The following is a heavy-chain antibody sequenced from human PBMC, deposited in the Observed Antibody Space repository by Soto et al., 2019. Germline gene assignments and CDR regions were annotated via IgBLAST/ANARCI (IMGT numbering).Heavy chain of an antibody. Sequence: PGESLKISCAASGFTFSSYGMHWVRQAPGKGLEWVAVISYDGSNKYYADSVKGRFTISRDNSKNTLYLQMNSLRAEDTAVYYCAKDCAIFGVVIMCYWGQGTLVTVSS. CDR2: ISYDGSNK. J-gene: IGHJ4*02. D-gene: IGHD3-3*01. CDR1: GFTFSSYG. V-gene: IGHV3-30*18. CDR3: AKDCAIFGVVIMCY.